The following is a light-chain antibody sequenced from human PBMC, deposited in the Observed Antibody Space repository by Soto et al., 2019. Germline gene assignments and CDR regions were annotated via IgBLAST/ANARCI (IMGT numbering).Light chain of an antibody. CDR2: DAS. CDR1: QSIYNN. Sequence: VLKQSXGTLSLYTPEXXXXXXXVSQSIYNNLAWYQNKXGQAPRLLIYDASXRAYGIPDRFSGSGSGTDFSLTTSRLETEDFAVYYCQQYSGSRYTFSHVTKVDIK. J-gene: IGKJ2*01. CDR3: QQYSGSRYT. V-gene: IGKV3-20*01.